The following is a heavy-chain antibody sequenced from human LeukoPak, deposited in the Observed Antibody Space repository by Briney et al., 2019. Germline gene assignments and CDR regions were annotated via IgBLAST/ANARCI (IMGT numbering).Heavy chain of an antibody. CDR3: ARQIRSLYYFDY. CDR1: GFTFSSFS. CDR2: IYYSGST. Sequence: TGGSLRLSCAASGFTFSSFSMNWIRQLPGKGLEWIGYIYYSGSTNYNPSLKSRVTISVDTSKNQFSLRLSSVTAADTAVYYCARQIRSLYYFDYWGQGTLVTVSS. V-gene: IGHV4-59*08. J-gene: IGHJ4*02.